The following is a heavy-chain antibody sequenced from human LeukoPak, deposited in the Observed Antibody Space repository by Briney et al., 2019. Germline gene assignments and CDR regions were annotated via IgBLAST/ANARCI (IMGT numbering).Heavy chain of an antibody. CDR2: ITHAAIL. Sequence: SETLSLTCAVSGGGSFSDYSWNWIRPSPGKGLEWVGEITHAAILNYNPSLKGRVAISVDTSKSQVSLKLDSMTAADTAMYDCARGRGEAAGLDHWGQGTLVTVSS. CDR3: ARGRGEAAGLDH. D-gene: IGHD6-13*01. V-gene: IGHV4-34*01. CDR1: GGGSFSDYS. J-gene: IGHJ4*02.